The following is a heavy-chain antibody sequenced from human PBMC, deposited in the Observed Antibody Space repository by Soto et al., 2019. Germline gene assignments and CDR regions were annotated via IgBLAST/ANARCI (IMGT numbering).Heavy chain of an antibody. D-gene: IGHD5-18*01. CDR1: GFTFSSYS. CDR2: ISSSSSTI. CDR3: ARGGDTAMVTRNVYYYGMDX. Sequence: PGGSLRLSCAASGFTFSSYSMNWVRQAPGKGLEWVSYISSSSSTIYYADSVKGRFTISRDNAKNSLYLQMNSLRDEDTAVYYCARGGDTAMVTRNVYYYGMDXWGQGTTVTVSS. J-gene: IGHJ6*02. V-gene: IGHV3-48*02.